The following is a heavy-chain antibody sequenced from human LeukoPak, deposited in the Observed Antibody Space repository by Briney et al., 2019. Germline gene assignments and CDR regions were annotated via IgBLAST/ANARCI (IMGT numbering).Heavy chain of an antibody. CDR2: INAGNGNT. Sequence: VASVKVSCKASGYTFTSYAMHWVRQAPGQRLEWMGWINAGNGNTKYSQKFQGRVTITRDTSASTAYMELSSLRSEDTAVYYCARDHNYYGSGSYWVWFDPWGQGTLVTVSS. V-gene: IGHV1-3*01. CDR3: ARDHNYYGSGSYWVWFDP. D-gene: IGHD3-10*01. J-gene: IGHJ5*02. CDR1: GYTFTSYA.